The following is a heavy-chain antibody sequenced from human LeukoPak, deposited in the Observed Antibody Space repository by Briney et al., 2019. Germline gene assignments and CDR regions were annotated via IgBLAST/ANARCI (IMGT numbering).Heavy chain of an antibody. CDR1: GFTLSSYS. D-gene: IGHD6-19*01. CDR2: ISRCSYI. CDR3: ASPRSTGYSSGGRGGYGYVMDV. V-gene: IGHV3-21*01. J-gene: IGHJ6*02. Sequence: GGSLTLSCAASGFTLSSYSVNWVRHAPGEGLEWVSSISRCSYIYYAPSVKGRFTISRDNAKNSLYLQMNSLRAEDTAVYYCASPRSTGYSSGGRGGYGYVMDVWGQGTPGTVSS.